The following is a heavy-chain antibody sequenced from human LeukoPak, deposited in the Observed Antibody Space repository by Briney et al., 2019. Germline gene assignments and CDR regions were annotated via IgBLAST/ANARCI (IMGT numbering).Heavy chain of an antibody. CDR3: ARAPGYYDSSGYYDVYFDY. D-gene: IGHD3-22*01. CDR1: GGTFISYA. V-gene: IGHV1-69*05. CDR2: IIPIFGTA. Sequence: SVKVSCKASGGTFISYAISWVRQAPGQGLEWMGRIIPIFGTANYAQKFQGRVTITTDESTSTAYMELSSLRSEDTAVYYCARAPGYYDSSGYYDVYFDYWGQGTLVTVSS. J-gene: IGHJ4*02.